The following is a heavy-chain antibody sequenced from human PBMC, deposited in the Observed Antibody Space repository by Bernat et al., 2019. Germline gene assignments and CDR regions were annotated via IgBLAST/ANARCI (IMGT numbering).Heavy chain of an antibody. CDR1: GGSISSNY. Sequence: QVQLQESGPGLVKPSETLSLTCTVSGGSISSNYWTWIRQPPGKGLEWIGYMSYSGSTKYNPSLESRVTISVDTSKNQFSLKLSSVTAADTAVYYCARWGWPRFDPWGQGILVTVSS. D-gene: IGHD5-24*01. CDR2: MSYSGST. J-gene: IGHJ5*02. V-gene: IGHV4-59*08. CDR3: ARWGWPRFDP.